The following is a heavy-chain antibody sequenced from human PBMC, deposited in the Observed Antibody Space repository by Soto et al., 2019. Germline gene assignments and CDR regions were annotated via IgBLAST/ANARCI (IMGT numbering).Heavy chain of an antibody. D-gene: IGHD5-12*01. J-gene: IGHJ4*02. CDR1: GGTFSNDI. CDR3: VRDSPIGSTYSGYDGIDY. Sequence: QVQLVQSGAEVKKPGSSVKVSCKASGGTFSNDIITWVRQAPGQGLEWMGRIIPLLDITNYAQKFQGRATITADKSTSTAYMELNSLRSEDTAVYYCVRDSPIGSTYSGYDGIDYWGQGTLGTVSS. V-gene: IGHV1-69*08. CDR2: IIPLLDIT.